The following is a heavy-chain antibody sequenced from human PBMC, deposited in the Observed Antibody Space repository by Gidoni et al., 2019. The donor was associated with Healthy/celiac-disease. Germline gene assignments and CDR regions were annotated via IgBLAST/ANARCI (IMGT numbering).Heavy chain of an antibody. Sequence: EVQLLESGGGLVQPGGSLRLPCAASGFPFSSYAMSWVRQAPGKGLGLVAAISGSGGRTYSADSVKGLFTISRDNSKNTLYLQKNSLRAEDTAVYYCAKQGPGFSWYFDYWGQGTLVTVSS. CDR1: GFPFSSYA. CDR3: AKQGPGFSWYFDY. D-gene: IGHD6-13*01. CDR2: ISGSGGRT. J-gene: IGHJ4*02. V-gene: IGHV3-23*01.